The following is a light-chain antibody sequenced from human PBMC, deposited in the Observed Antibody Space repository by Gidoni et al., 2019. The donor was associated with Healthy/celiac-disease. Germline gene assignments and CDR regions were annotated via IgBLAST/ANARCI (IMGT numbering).Light chain of an antibody. CDR1: SSDVGGYNY. Sequence: QSALTQPASVSGSPGQSITIPCTGTSSDVGGYNYASWYQQHPGKDPKLLIYDVSKRPSGVSNRFSGSKSGNTASLTISGLQAEDEADYYCSSYTSSSTWVFGGGTKLTVL. CDR3: SSYTSSSTWV. J-gene: IGLJ3*02. CDR2: DVS. V-gene: IGLV2-14*01.